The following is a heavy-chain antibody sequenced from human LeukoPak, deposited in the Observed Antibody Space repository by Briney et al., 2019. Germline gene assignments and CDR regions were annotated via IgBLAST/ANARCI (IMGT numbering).Heavy chain of an antibody. Sequence: SETLSLTCTVSGASISNYYWSWIRQPAGKGLEWIGRMYASGSTNYDPSLKSRVTMSVDTSKNQFSLKLSSVTAADTAVYYCAREVSSSWSGYYFYYMDVWGKGTTVTVSS. V-gene: IGHV4-4*07. D-gene: IGHD6-13*01. CDR1: GASISNYY. CDR3: AREVSSSWSGYYFYYMDV. CDR2: MYASGST. J-gene: IGHJ6*03.